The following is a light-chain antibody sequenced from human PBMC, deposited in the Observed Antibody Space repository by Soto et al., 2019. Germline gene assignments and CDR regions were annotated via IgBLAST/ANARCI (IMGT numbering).Light chain of an antibody. Sequence: QSVLTQPPSVSGSPGQSVTISCTGTSTDVGNYNHVSWYQQPPGTAPKVIIFEVSNRPSGVPDRFSGSKSGNTASLTISGLQAEDEADYYCSSYTSSSTYVFGTGTKLTVL. CDR3: SSYTSSSTYV. J-gene: IGLJ1*01. CDR2: EVS. CDR1: STDVGNYNH. V-gene: IGLV2-18*02.